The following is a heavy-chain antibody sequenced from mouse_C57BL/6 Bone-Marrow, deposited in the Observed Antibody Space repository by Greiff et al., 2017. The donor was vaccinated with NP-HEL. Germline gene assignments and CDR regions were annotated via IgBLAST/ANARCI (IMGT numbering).Heavy chain of an antibody. CDR1: GFNIKDDY. D-gene: IGHD2-2*01. CDR3: TAMVTTTGYYFDY. Sequence: DVKLVESGAELVRPGASVKLSCTASGFNIKDDYMHWVKQRPEQGLEWIGWIDPENGDTEYASQFQGKATITADTSSNTAYLQLSSLTSEDTAVYYCTAMVTTTGYYFDYWGQGTTLTVSS. J-gene: IGHJ2*01. CDR2: IDPENGDT. V-gene: IGHV14-4*01.